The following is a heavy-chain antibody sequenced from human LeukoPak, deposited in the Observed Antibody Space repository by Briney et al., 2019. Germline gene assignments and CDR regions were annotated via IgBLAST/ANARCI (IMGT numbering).Heavy chain of an antibody. CDR2: ISAYNGNT. V-gene: IGHV1-18*01. D-gene: IGHD3-3*01. J-gene: IGHJ4*02. CDR3: ARDFADYDFWSGYYTLDY. Sequence: ASVKVSCKASGYTFTSYGISWVRQAPGQGLEWMGWISAYNGNTKYAQKLQGRVTMTTDTSTSTAYMELRSLRSDDTAVYYCARDFADYDFWSGYYTLDYWGQGTLVTVSS. CDR1: GYTFTSYG.